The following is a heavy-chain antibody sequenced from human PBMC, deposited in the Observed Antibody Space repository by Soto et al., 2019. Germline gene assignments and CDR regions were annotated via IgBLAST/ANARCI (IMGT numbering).Heavy chain of an antibody. CDR1: GGTFSSYA. D-gene: IGHD2-2*01. CDR2: IIPIFGTA. CDR3: ARGEGRPLVVVPAAIYYGMDV. V-gene: IGHV1-69*01. Sequence: QVQLVQSGAEVKKPGSSVKVSCKASGGTFSSYAISWVRQAPGQGLEWMGGIIPIFGTANYAQKFQGRVTITADESTSTASMELSSLRSEDTAVYYCARGEGRPLVVVPAAIYYGMDVWGQGTTVTVSS. J-gene: IGHJ6*02.